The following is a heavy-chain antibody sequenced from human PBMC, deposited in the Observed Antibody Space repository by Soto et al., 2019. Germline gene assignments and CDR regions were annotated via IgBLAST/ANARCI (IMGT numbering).Heavy chain of an antibody. V-gene: IGHV1-69*01. CDR1: GGTFSSYA. CDR2: IIPIFGTA. J-gene: IGHJ3*02. Sequence: QVQLVQSGAEVKKPGSSVKVSCKASGGTFSSYAISWVRQAPGQGLAWMGGIIPIFGTANYAQKFQGRVTITADESTSTAYMELSSLRSEDTAVYYCARERPSKVLAARFVGAFDIWGQGTMVTVSS. D-gene: IGHD6-6*01. CDR3: ARERPSKVLAARFVGAFDI.